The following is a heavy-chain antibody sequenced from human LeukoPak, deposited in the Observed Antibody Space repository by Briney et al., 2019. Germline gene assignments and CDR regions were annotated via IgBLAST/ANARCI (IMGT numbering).Heavy chain of an antibody. V-gene: IGHV1-46*01. CDR2: INPSGGST. CDR3: ARATYYDFWSGYSDAFDI. J-gene: IGHJ3*02. D-gene: IGHD3-3*01. Sequence: AASVKVSCKASGYTFTSYYMHWVRQAPGQGLEWMGIINPSGGSTSYAQKFQGRVTMTRDTSTSTVYMELSSLRSGDTAVYYCARATYYDFWSGYSDAFDIWGQGTMVTVSS. CDR1: GYTFTSYY.